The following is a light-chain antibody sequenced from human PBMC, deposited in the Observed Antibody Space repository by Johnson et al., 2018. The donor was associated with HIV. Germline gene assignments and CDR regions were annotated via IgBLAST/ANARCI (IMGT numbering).Light chain of an antibody. CDR1: SSNIGNSY. J-gene: IGLJ1*01. CDR2: DNN. V-gene: IGLV1-51*01. Sequence: QPVLTQPPSVSAAPGQTVTISCSGSSSNIGNSYVSWYQQLPGTAPKLLIYDNNKRPSGIPDRFSGSKSGTSATLGITGLQTGDEADYYCGTWGGVFGTGTKVTVL. CDR3: GTWGGV.